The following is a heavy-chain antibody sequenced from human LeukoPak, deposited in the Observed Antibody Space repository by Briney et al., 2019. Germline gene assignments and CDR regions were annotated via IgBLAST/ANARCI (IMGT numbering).Heavy chain of an antibody. J-gene: IGHJ5*02. CDR1: GGSISSSSYY. CDR2: IYYSGST. D-gene: IGHD6-13*01. CDR3: AREPHYIQRFKGSSSWYLRWFDP. Sequence: SETLSLTCTVSGGSISSSSYYWGWIRQPPGKGLEWIGSIYYSGSTYYNPSLKSRVTISVDTSKNQFSLKLSSVTAADTAVYYCAREPHYIQRFKGSSSWYLRWFDPWGQGTLVTVSS. V-gene: IGHV4-39*02.